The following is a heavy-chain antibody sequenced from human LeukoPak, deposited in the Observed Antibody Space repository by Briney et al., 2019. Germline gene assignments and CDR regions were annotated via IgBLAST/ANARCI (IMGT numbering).Heavy chain of an antibody. CDR3: ARDPDYYDSSGSSGYFDL. V-gene: IGHV4-59*01. J-gene: IGHJ2*01. Sequence: SETLSLTCTVSGGSISRYYWSWVRQPPGTGLEWIGYIYYSGSTNYNPSLKSRVTISVDTSKNQFSLKLSSVTAADTAVYYCARDPDYYDSSGSSGYFDLWGRGTLVTVSS. CDR2: IYYSGST. CDR1: GGSISRYY. D-gene: IGHD3-22*01.